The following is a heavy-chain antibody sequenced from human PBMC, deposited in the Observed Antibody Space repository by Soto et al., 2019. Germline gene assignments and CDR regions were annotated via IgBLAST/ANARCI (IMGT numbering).Heavy chain of an antibody. V-gene: IGHV4-59*01. J-gene: IGHJ4*02. CDR1: GGSISSYY. CDR3: ARSGGYDGSYYGFDY. Sequence: SETLSLTCTVSGGSISSYYWSWIRQPPGKGLEWIGYIYYSGSTNYNPSLKSRVTISVDTSKNQFSLKLSSVTAADTAVYYCARSGGYDGSYYGFDYWGQGTLVTV. D-gene: IGHD1-26*01. CDR2: IYYSGST.